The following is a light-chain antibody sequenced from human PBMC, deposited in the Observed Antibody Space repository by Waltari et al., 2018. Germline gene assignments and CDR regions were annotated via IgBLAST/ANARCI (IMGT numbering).Light chain of an antibody. CDR2: ANN. Sequence: QSVLTQLPSVSGAPGQRVTISCTGRSSNIGEGYDVHWYQVLPGTAPKLLISANNIRPSGVPDRFSGSKSGTSASLAITGLQAEDEADYYCQSYDSSLTGYVVFGGGTKLTVL. CDR1: SSNIGEGYD. V-gene: IGLV1-40*01. J-gene: IGLJ2*01. CDR3: QSYDSSLTGYVV.